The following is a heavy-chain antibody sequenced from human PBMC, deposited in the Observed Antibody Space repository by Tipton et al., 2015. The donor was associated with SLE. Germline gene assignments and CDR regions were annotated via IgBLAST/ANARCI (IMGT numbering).Heavy chain of an antibody. D-gene: IGHD6-19*01. CDR1: GGSISSHY. V-gene: IGHV4-59*11. CDR2: IYYSGST. Sequence: TLSLTCTVSGGSISSHYWSWIRQPPGKGLEWIGYIYYSGSTNYNPSLKSRVTASVDTSKNQFSLKLSSVTAADTAVYYCARAAGSDYYGMDVWGQGTTVTVSS. CDR3: ARAAGSDYYGMDV. J-gene: IGHJ6*02.